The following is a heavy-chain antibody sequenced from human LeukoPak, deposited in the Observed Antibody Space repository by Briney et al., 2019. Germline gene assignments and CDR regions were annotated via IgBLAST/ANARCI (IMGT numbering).Heavy chain of an antibody. J-gene: IGHJ4*02. V-gene: IGHV3-23*01. Sequence: PGGSLRLSCAASGFTFSNAWMSWVRQAPGKGLEWVSAISGSGGSTYYADSVKGRFTISRDNSKNTLYLQMNSLRAEDTAVYYCAKVDIAVAGFFDYWGQGTLVTVSS. D-gene: IGHD6-19*01. CDR2: ISGSGGST. CDR3: AKVDIAVAGFFDY. CDR1: GFTFSNAW.